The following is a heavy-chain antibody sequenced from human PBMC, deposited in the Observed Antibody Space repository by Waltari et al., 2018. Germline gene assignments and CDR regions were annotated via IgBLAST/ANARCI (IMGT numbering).Heavy chain of an antibody. V-gene: IGHV3-7*01. D-gene: IGHD2-8*01. J-gene: IGHJ4*02. CDR2: IKQDGSEK. Sequence: EVHLVESGGGLVQPGGSLRLSCAASVFTFSNYWMSWVRQAPGKGLEWVANIKQDGSEKHDVDSVKGRFTISRDNAKNSLHLQMNSLRAEDTAVYYCATNGGNFGYLDDWGQGTLVTVSS. CDR3: ATNGGNFGYLDD. CDR1: VFTFSNYW.